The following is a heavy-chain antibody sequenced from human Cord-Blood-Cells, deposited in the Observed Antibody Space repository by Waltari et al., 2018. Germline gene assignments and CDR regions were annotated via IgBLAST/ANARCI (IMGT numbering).Heavy chain of an antibody. CDR3: AREWFREYFDY. V-gene: IGHV3-33*01. Sequence: QVQLVESGGGVVQPGRSLRLSCAAFGFPFRSYGMHWARQAPGKGLEWVAVIWYDGSNKYYADSVKGRFTISRDNSKNTLYLQMNSLRAEDTAVYYCAREWFREYFDYWGQGTLVTVSS. D-gene: IGHD3-10*01. J-gene: IGHJ4*02. CDR1: GFPFRSYG. CDR2: IWYDGSNK.